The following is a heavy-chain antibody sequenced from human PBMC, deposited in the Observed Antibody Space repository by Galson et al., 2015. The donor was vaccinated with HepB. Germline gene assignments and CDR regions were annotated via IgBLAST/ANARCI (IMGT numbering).Heavy chain of an antibody. CDR3: ARDLWSAAGFPGI. V-gene: IGHV3-30-3*01. J-gene: IGHJ4*02. CDR2: ISYDGSIK. CDR1: GFTFSSYA. Sequence: SLRLSCAASGFTFSSYAMHWVRQAPGNGLEWAAVISYDGSIKHYGDSVQGRFTISRDNSKNTLYVQMNSLRAEDTAVYYCARDLWSAAGFPGIWGQGTLVTVSS. D-gene: IGHD6-13*01.